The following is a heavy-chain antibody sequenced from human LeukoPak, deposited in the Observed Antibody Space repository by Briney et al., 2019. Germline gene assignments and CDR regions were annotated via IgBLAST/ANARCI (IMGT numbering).Heavy chain of an antibody. CDR3: ARVGPTLHFDY. D-gene: IGHD1-26*01. CDR2: IGNSGNYI. CDR1: GFTLSSYA. J-gene: IGHJ4*02. V-gene: IGHV3-21*01. Sequence: GGSLRLSCAASGFTLSSYAMSWVRQAPGKGLEWVSSIGNSGNYIYYADSVKGRFTISRDNTKNSLYLQMNSLRAEDTAVYYCARVGPTLHFDYWGQGTLVTVSS.